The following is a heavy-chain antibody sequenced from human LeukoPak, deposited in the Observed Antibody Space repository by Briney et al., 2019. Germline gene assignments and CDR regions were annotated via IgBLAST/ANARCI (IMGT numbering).Heavy chain of an antibody. CDR2: ITGSGGST. D-gene: IGHD3-22*01. Sequence: PGGSLRLSCAGSGFTFSDYAMNWVRQAPGKGLEWVATITGSGGSTYFSESVKGRFSIARDSSESTVHLQMNSLRGEETATYYCVKGGDSTGWYEGPSFDFWGQGIVVAVSS. CDR1: GFTFSDYA. CDR3: VKGGDSTGWYEGPSFDF. J-gene: IGHJ4*02. V-gene: IGHV3-23*01.